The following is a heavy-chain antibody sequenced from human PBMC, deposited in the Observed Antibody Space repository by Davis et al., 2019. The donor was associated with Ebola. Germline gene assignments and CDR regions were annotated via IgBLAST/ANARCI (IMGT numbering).Heavy chain of an antibody. CDR3: ARGGYYDTSGYSHDAFDI. CDR1: GFVFRNYV. D-gene: IGHD3-22*01. Sequence: GESLKISCAASGFVFRNYVMSWVRQAPGKGLEWVSTLGTSADTYYADSVKGRFTISRDNSKNTLYLQMNGLRVEDTAIYYCARGGYYDTSGYSHDAFDIWGQGTMVTVSS. CDR2: LGTSADT. J-gene: IGHJ3*02. V-gene: IGHV3-23*01.